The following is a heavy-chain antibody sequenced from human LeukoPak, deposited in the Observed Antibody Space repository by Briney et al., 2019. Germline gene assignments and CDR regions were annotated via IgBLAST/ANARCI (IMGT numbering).Heavy chain of an antibody. CDR3: ARIEVVVRGSQVGY. J-gene: IGHJ4*02. D-gene: IGHD3-10*01. CDR1: GFTFSSYS. V-gene: IGHV3-21*01. Sequence: GGSLRLSCAASGFTFSSYSMNWVRQAPGKGLEWVSSISSSSSYIYYADSVKGRFTISRDNAKNSLYLQMNSLRAEDTAVYYCARIEVVVRGSQVGYWGQGTLVTVSS. CDR2: ISSSSSYI.